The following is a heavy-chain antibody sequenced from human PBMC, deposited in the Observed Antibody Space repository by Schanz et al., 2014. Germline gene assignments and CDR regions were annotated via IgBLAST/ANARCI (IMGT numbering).Heavy chain of an antibody. Sequence: QVQLVQSGAEVKKPGASVKVFCEASGYTFTSYYIHWFRQAPGQRLEWMGLINPSVGNPNYAQKFRGRVAMTRDTSASTVGMELSSLRSEDTAVYFYAGGPTPGAFDIWGQGTMVTGSS. J-gene: IGHJ3*02. CDR2: INPSVGNP. V-gene: IGHV1-46*03. CDR3: AGGPTPGAFDI. CDR1: GYTFTSYY.